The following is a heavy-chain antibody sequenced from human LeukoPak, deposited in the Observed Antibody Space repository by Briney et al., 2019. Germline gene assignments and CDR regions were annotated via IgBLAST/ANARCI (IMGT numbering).Heavy chain of an antibody. D-gene: IGHD3-22*01. Sequence: GSLSPPLAASGFTFRSYAMGWVRQAPGKGLEWVSVISGSGGSTYYADSVKGRFTISRDNSKYTLYLQMNSLRAEDTAVYYCAKDSGAYASSGYYHYRYFGYWGQGTLVTVSS. J-gene: IGHJ4*02. CDR2: ISGSGGST. CDR3: AKDSGAYASSGYYHYRYFGY. CDR1: GFTFRSYA. V-gene: IGHV3-23*01.